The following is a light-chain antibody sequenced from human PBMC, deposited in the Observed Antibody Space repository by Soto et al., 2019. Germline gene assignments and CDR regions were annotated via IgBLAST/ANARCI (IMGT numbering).Light chain of an antibody. V-gene: IGKV3-20*01. J-gene: IGKJ1*01. CDR1: QSVSSSY. Sequence: EIVLPQSPGTLSLSPGERATLSCRASQSVSSSYFAWYQQKPGQAPRLLIYGASSRATGIPDRFSGSGSGTDVTVTISRLEPEDFAVYYCQQDGSSWTFGEGTKVEIK. CDR3: QQDGSSWT. CDR2: GAS.